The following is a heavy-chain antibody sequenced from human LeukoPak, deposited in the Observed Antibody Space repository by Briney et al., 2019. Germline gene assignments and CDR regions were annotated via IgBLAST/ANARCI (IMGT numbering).Heavy chain of an antibody. Sequence: PSETLSLTCAVSGGSIGSIEWFSWVRQTPGKGLEWMGESHQTGSTNYNPSLKSRVTISVDKSKKQCSLNLSSVPAADTAVYYCARVSFFRWAATRPSYYYYYMDVWGKGTTVTISS. V-gene: IGHV4-4*02. J-gene: IGHJ6*03. CDR1: GGSIGSIEW. D-gene: IGHD2-15*01. CDR2: SHQTGST. CDR3: ARVSFFRWAATRPSYYYYYMDV.